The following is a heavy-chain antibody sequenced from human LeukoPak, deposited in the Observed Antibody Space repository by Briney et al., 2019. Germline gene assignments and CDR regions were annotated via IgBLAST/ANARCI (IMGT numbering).Heavy chain of an antibody. CDR2: ISVYNGNT. V-gene: IGHV1-18*01. Sequence: ASVKVSCKASGYTFSSYGISWVRQAPGQGLEWMGWISVYNGNTNYAQKVQGRVTMATDTSTSTVYMELRSLRSDDTAVYYCARAGGVMVLEWYFDYWGQGTLVTVSS. D-gene: IGHD3-16*02. CDR3: ARAGGVMVLEWYFDY. CDR1: GYTFSSYG. J-gene: IGHJ4*02.